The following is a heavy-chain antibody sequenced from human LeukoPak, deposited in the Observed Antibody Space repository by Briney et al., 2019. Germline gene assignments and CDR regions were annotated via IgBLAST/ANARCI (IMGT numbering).Heavy chain of an antibody. CDR1: GFTFSNYA. V-gene: IGHV3-30-3*01. CDR3: ARDRQYCSSTICFGYYYYYMDV. D-gene: IGHD2-2*01. CDR2: ISYDGSNK. J-gene: IGHJ6*03. Sequence: PGGSLRLSCAASGFTFSNYAMHWVRQAPGKGLEWVAVISYDGSNKYYADSVKGQFTISRDNSKNTLYLQMNSPRTEDTADYYCARDRQYCSSTICFGYYYYYMDVWGKGTTVTVSS.